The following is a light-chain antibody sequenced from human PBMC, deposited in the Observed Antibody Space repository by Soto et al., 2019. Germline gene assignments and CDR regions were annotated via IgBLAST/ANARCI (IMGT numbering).Light chain of an antibody. CDR2: DNS. J-gene: IGLJ2*01. CDR1: SSNIGAGLD. CDR3: QSYDSRLSAVV. Sequence: QSVLTQPPSVSGAPGQTVTISCTGNSSNIGAGLDVHWYQQLPGTAPKLLIYDNSNRPSGFPDRFSGSKSGTSASLAITGLQAEDGTDYYCQSYDSRLSAVVFGGGTKLTVL. V-gene: IGLV1-40*01.